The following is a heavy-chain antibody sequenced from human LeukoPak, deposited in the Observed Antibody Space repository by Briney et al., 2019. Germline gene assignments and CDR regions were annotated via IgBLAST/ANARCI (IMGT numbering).Heavy chain of an antibody. D-gene: IGHD2-15*01. Sequence: GASVKVSCKASGYTFTSYDINWVRQATGQGLEWMGWMNPNSGGTNYAQKFQGRVTMTRDTSISTAYMELSRLRSDDTAVYYCARLDKTNPRFVYWGQGTLVTVSS. V-gene: IGHV1-2*02. CDR1: GYTFTSYD. J-gene: IGHJ4*02. CDR2: MNPNSGGT. CDR3: ARLDKTNPRFVY.